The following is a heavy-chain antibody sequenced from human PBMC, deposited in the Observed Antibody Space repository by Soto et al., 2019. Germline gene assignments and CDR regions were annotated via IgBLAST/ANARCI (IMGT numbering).Heavy chain of an antibody. CDR1: GGTFSSYA. D-gene: IGHD3-22*01. CDR3: ARPTRYYYDSSGQSAWFDP. CDR2: LIPIFGTA. Sequence: QVQLVQSGAEVKKPGSSVKVSCKASGGTFSSYAISWVRQAPGQGLEWLGGLIPIFGTANYAQKVQGRVTITADESTSTAYMELSSLRAEDTAVYYCARPTRYYYDSSGQSAWFDPWGQGTLVTVSS. J-gene: IGHJ5*02. V-gene: IGHV1-69*12.